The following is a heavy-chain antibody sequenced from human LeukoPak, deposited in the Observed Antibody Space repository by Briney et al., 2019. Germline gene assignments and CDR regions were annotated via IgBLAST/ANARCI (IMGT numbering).Heavy chain of an antibody. D-gene: IGHD3-10*01. V-gene: IGHV4-4*07. CDR3: ARASMVRGVIITDY. CDR2: IYTSGST. J-gene: IGHJ4*02. Sequence: PSETLSLTCTVSGGSISSYYWSWIRQPAGKGLEWIGRIYTSGSTNYNPSLKSRVTMSVDTSKNQFSLKLSSVTAADTAVYYCARASMVRGVIITDYWGQGTLVTVSS. CDR1: GGSISSYY.